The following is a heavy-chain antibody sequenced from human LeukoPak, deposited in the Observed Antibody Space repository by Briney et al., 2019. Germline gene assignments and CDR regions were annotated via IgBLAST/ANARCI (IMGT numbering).Heavy chain of an antibody. Sequence: GRSLKLSCAASGFTFSSYAMHWVRQAPGKGLEWVAVISYDGSNKYYADSVKGRFTISRDNSKNTLYLQMNSLRAEDTAVYYCARDHGKYCSSTSCYAWYYYGMDVWGKGTTVTVSS. J-gene: IGHJ6*04. CDR3: ARDHGKYCSSTSCYAWYYYGMDV. D-gene: IGHD2-2*01. V-gene: IGHV3-30*04. CDR1: GFTFSSYA. CDR2: ISYDGSNK.